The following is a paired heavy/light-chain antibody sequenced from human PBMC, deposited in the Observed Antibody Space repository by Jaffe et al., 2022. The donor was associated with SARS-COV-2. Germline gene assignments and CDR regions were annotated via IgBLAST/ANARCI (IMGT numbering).Light chain of an antibody. CDR1: QGIRDD. Sequence: AIQMTQSPSSLSASVGGRVTITCRASQGIRDDLGWYQQKPGKAPKLLIYTASSLQSGVPSRFSGSGSGTDFTLTISSLQPEDFATYYCLQHYNFPYTFGQGTKLEIK. CDR2: TAS. CDR3: LQHYNFPYT. J-gene: IGKJ2*01. V-gene: IGKV1-6*02.
Heavy chain of an antibody. V-gene: IGHV4-39*01. CDR3: ATSGLSAF. J-gene: IGHJ4*02. CDR1: GGSIISSDYY. CDR2: IYYSGNT. D-gene: IGHD3-22*01. Sequence: QLQLQESGPGLVKPSETLSLTCTVSGGSIISSDYYWGWIRQPPGKGLEWIGSIYYSGNTYYNPSLKSRVTVSVDTSKNQFSLKLSSVTVADTAVYYCATSGLSAFWGQGTLVTVSS.